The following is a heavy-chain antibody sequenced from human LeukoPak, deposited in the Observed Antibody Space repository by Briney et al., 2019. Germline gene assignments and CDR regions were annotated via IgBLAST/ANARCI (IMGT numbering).Heavy chain of an antibody. J-gene: IGHJ4*02. CDR3: ASSGLISYLQTFDY. CDR1: GGTFSSYA. D-gene: IGHD3-16*02. CDR2: IIPIFGTA. V-gene: IGHV1-69*13. Sequence: GASVKVSCKASGGTFSSYAISWVRQAPGQGLEWMGGIIPIFGTANYAQKFQGRVTITADESTSTAYMELSSLRSEDTAVYYCASSGLISYLQTFDYWGQGTLVTVSS.